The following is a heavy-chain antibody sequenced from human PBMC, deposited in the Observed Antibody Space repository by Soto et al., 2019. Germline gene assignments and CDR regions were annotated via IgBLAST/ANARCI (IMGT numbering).Heavy chain of an antibody. D-gene: IGHD6-19*01. J-gene: IGHJ6*02. CDR1: GFTFSDYY. Sequence: QVQLVESGGGLVKPGGSLRLSCAASGFTFSDYYMSWIRQAPGKGLEWVSYISSSGSTIYYADSVKGRFTISRDNAKNSLYLQMNSLRAEDTAVYYCARDHAVAGEAVYYYYYGMDVWGQGTTVTVSS. CDR3: ARDHAVAGEAVYYYYYGMDV. CDR2: ISSSGSTI. V-gene: IGHV3-11*01.